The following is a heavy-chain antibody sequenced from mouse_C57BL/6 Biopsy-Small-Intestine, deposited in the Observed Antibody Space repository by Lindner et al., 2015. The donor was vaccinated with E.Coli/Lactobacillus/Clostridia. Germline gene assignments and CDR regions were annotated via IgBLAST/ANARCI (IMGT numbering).Heavy chain of an antibody. J-gene: IGHJ4*01. V-gene: IGHV10-1*02. CDR1: GFTFNTYA. CDR2: IRSKSYNYAT. Sequence: VQLQESGGRLVQPKGSLKLSCAASGFTFNTYAMYWIRQAPGKGSEWVARIRSKSYNYATYYADSVKDRFTISRDDSQSVLYLQMNSLKTEDTAMYYCVRGLLGLTMDYWGQGTSVTVSS. CDR3: VRGLLGLTMDY. D-gene: IGHD2-10*01.